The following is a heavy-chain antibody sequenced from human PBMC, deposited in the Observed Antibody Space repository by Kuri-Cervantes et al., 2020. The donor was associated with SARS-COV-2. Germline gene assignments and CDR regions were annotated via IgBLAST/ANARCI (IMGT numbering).Heavy chain of an antibody. Sequence: GESLKISCAASGFTFSSYAMHWVRQTPGEGLEWVAITSYDGTSKYYADSVKGRFTISRDNSKNTLYLQRNNLRGDDTAVYFCARGRVGVQDFWGQGTLVTVSS. J-gene: IGHJ4*02. V-gene: IGHV3-30-3*01. CDR2: TSYDGTSK. CDR3: ARGRVGVQDF. CDR1: GFTFSSYA. D-gene: IGHD2-21*01.